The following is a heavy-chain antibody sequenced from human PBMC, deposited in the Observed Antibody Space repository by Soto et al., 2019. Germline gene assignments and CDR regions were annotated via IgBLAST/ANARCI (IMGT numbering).Heavy chain of an antibody. D-gene: IGHD3-10*01. J-gene: IGHJ6*02. CDR3: AREMYYYGSGSRYYYYGMDV. CDR2: ISAYNGNT. V-gene: IGHV1-18*01. Sequence: QVQLVQSGAEVKKPGASVKVSCKASGYTFTSYGISWVRQAPGQGLEWMGWISAYNGNTNYAQKLQGRVTMTTDTSTSTAYMELRSLRSDDTAVYYCAREMYYYGSGSRYYYYGMDVWGQGTTVTVSS. CDR1: GYTFTSYG.